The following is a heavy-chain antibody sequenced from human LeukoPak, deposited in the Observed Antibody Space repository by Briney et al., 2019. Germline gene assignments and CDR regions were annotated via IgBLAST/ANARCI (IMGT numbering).Heavy chain of an antibody. CDR3: ASRHCSGGGCYFAGADPFDY. CDR1: GFTFSSYA. D-gene: IGHD2-15*01. V-gene: IGHV3-23*01. CDR2: ISGSGGST. Sequence: GGSLRLSCAASGFTFSSYAMSWVRQAPGKGLEWVSAISGSGGSTYYADSVKGRFTISRDNSKNTLYLQVNSLRAEDTAVYYCASRHCSGGGCYFAGADPFDYWGQGTLVTVSS. J-gene: IGHJ4*02.